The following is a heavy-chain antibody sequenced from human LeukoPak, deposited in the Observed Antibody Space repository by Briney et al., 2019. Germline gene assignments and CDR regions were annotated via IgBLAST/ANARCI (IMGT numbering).Heavy chain of an antibody. Sequence: GGSQRLSCAASGFSFSTYWMSWVRQAPGIGLEWVANIKYDGRETYYVDSVRGRFTISRDNAKNSLYLQMNSLRAEDTAVYYCARKRGDIWGPGTVVTVSS. CDR2: IKYDGRET. J-gene: IGHJ3*02. V-gene: IGHV3-7*04. CDR1: GFSFSTYW. CDR3: ARKRGDI.